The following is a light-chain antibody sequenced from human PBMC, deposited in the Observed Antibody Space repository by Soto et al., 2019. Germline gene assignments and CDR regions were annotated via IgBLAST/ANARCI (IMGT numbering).Light chain of an antibody. CDR1: QSVYSS. V-gene: IGKV3D-15*01. Sequence: EIVMTQSPATLSVSPGERATLSCRASQSVYSSLAWYQQRPGQVPRLLIYDTSNRATGIPARFSGGGSGTDFTLTISSLQPDDFATYYCQHYNSYSEAFGQGTKVDIK. CDR2: DTS. J-gene: IGKJ1*01. CDR3: QHYNSYSEA.